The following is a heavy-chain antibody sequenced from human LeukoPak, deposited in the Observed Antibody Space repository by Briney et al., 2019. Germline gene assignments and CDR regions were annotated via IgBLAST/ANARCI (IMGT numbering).Heavy chain of an antibody. V-gene: IGHV3-7*03. D-gene: IGHD1-7*01. J-gene: IGHJ6*03. Sequence: GGSLRFSCAASGFSLATYWMSWVRQARGKGLEWVANIHQDGSEKFYVDSVKGRFTISRDNSNNTLYLQMNSLRAEDTAVYYCAKRRGLELLYYYYMTSGAKGPRSPSP. CDR1: GFSLATYW. CDR2: IHQDGSEK. CDR3: AKRRGLELLYYYYMTS.